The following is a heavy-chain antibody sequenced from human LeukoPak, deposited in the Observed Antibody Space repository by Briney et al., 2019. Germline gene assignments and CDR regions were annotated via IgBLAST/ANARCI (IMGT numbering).Heavy chain of an antibody. V-gene: IGHV3-30*02. CDR2: IRYDGSNK. CDR3: AKDRAYGSGSLRALDY. D-gene: IGHD3-10*01. CDR1: GFTFSSYG. Sequence: GGSLRLSCAASGFTFSSYGMHWVRQAPGKGLEWVAFIRYDGSNKYYADSVKGRFTTSRGNSKNTLYVQMNSLRAEDTAVYYCAKDRAYGSGSLRALDYWGQGTLVTVSS. J-gene: IGHJ4*02.